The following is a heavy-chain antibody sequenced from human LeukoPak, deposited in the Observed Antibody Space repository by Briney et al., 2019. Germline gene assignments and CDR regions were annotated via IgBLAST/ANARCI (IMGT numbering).Heavy chain of an antibody. CDR2: IISRSSTI. CDR3: ARDVDTAMVTYYYYGMDV. CDR1: GFTFSSYS. V-gene: IGHV3-48*02. Sequence: GSLRPPCVVPGFTFSSYSMDWVRQAPGKGLGWVSLIISRSSTIKSPDSVEGRFTISRDNAKNSLYLQMNSLRDEDTAVYYCARDVDTAMVTYYYYGMDVWGQGTTVTVSS. J-gene: IGHJ6*02. D-gene: IGHD5-18*01.